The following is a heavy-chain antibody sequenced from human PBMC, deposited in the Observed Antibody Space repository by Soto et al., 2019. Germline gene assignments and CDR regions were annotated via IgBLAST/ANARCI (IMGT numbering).Heavy chain of an antibody. D-gene: IGHD4-4*01. V-gene: IGHV4-59*01. J-gene: IGHJ4*02. Sequence: PSETLSLTCTISGGTIGDYYWSWIRQPPGKDLEWIAYIYYTGKTDQNPSLEGRVSISLGTSRNQFSLNLRSVTAADTAVYYCVRKRNRAGSFDSWGPGVSVTVSS. CDR3: VRKRNRAGSFDS. CDR1: GGTIGDYY. CDR2: IYYTGKT.